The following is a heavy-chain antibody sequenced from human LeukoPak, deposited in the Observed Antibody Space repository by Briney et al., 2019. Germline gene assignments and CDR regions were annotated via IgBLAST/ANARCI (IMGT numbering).Heavy chain of an antibody. V-gene: IGHV3-53*01. J-gene: IGHJ4*02. D-gene: IGHD3-16*01. CDR2: IYSGGST. CDR1: GFTFDDYA. CDR3: ARGSDRVWGAYYFDY. Sequence: PGGSLRLSCAASGFTFDDYAMHWVRQAPGKGLEWVSVIYSGGSTYYADSVKGRFTISRDNSKNTLYLQMNSLRAEDTAVYYCARGSDRVWGAYYFDYWGQGTLVTVSS.